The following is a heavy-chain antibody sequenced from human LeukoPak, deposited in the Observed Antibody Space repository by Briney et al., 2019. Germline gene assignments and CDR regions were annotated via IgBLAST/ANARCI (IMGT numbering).Heavy chain of an antibody. J-gene: IGHJ4*02. V-gene: IGHV1-2*01. CDR2: INPNSGDT. CDR3: ATEEQYRNYFDH. Sequence: ASVKVSCKASGYTLTDSYIHWMRQAPGQGLEWLAWINPNSGDTNYAQKFQGRVTVTRDTSISTAYMELSGLTSDDTVVYYCATEEQYRNYFDHWGQGTLVTVSA. CDR1: GYTLTDSY. D-gene: IGHD5-18*01.